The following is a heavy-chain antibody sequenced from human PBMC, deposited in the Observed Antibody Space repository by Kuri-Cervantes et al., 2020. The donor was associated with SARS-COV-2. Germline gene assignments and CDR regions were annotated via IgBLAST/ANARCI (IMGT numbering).Heavy chain of an antibody. CDR1: NGSISSYY. CDR3: ARALSCTGYSGSYNCLDH. CDR2: ISHSRGT. V-gene: IGHV4-59*01. Sequence: GSLRPSCTVCNGSISSYYWSWIRQPPGKGLEWIGYISHSRGTYYNPSLKSRVTISRDTSKNQFSLKLSSVTDADTAVYYCARALSCTGYSGSYNCLDHWGQGTLVTVSS. D-gene: IGHD1-26*01. J-gene: IGHJ5*02.